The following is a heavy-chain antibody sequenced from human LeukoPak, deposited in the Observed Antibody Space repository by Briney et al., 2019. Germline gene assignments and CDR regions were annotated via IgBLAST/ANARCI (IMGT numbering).Heavy chain of an antibody. CDR1: GFTFSSYG. V-gene: IGHV3-30*18. CDR2: ISYDGSNK. CDR3: AKAGYSSGWRNFDY. D-gene: IGHD6-19*01. Sequence: AGGSPRLSCAASGFTFSSYGMHWVRQAPGKGLEWVAVISYDGSNKFYEDSVKGRFTISRDNSKNTLYLQMSSLRAEDTAVYYCAKAGYSSGWRNFDYWGQGTLVTVSS. J-gene: IGHJ4*02.